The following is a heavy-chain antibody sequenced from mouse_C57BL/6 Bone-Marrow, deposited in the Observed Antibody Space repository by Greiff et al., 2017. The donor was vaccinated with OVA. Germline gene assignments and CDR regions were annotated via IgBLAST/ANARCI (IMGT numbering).Heavy chain of an antibody. CDR1: GYTFTSYW. CDR3: TRPEDYYGSSSYYFDY. D-gene: IGHD1-1*01. J-gene: IGHJ2*01. V-gene: IGHV1-5*01. CDR2: IYPGNSDT. Sequence: VQLQQSGTVLARPGASVKMSCKTSGYTFTSYWMHWVKQRPGQGLEWIGAIYPGNSDTSYNQKFKGKAKLTAVTSASTAYMELSSLTNEDSAVYYCTRPEDYYGSSSYYFDYWGQGTTLTVSS.